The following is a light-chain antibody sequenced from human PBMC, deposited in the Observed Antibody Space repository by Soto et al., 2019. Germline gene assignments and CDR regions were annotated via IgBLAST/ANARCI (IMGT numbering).Light chain of an antibody. J-gene: IGKJ1*01. Sequence: EMVLTQSPGTLSLSPGERATLSCRASESVTSDCLAWYRQRPGQAPRLVISGASTRATGTTDRISGSESGTDFTLTISRLEPEDFAVYFCQQCGSSRLTFEQGTMLEIK. V-gene: IGKV3-20*01. CDR3: QQCGSSRLT. CDR1: ESVTSDC. CDR2: GAS.